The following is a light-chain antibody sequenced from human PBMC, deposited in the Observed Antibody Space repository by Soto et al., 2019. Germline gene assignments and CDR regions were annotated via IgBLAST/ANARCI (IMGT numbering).Light chain of an antibody. J-gene: IGKJ5*01. CDR2: DVF. CDR3: QQRSNWPPEIT. CDR1: QSVSSY. V-gene: IGKV3-11*01. Sequence: EIVLTQSPATLSLSPGERATLSCMASQSVSSYLAWYQQKPGQASRLLIYDVFNRATGIPARFSGSGSGTDFTLTISSLEPEDFAVYYCQQRSNWPPEITFGQGTRLEIK.